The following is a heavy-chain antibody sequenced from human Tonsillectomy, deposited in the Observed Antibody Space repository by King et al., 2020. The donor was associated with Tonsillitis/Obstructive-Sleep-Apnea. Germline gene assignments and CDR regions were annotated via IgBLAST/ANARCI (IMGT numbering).Heavy chain of an antibody. Sequence: QLVQSGAEVKKPGESLRISCKVSGYSFTTFWISWVRQMPGKGLEWMGRIDPSDSYINYNPSFQGHGTISVDKSISTAYLQWSSLKASDTAIYSFLWGSTSNNWFSPWGQGTLVTVSS. CDR3: LWGSTSNNWFSP. V-gene: IGHV5-10-1*03. CDR1: GYSFTTFW. J-gene: IGHJ5*02. D-gene: IGHD3-16*01. CDR2: IDPSDSYI.